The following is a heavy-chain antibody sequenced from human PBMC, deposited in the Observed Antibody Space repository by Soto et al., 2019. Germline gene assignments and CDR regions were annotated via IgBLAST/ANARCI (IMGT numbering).Heavy chain of an antibody. CDR1: GFTFSDYG. CDR2: ISYDGSNK. CDR3: AKDHCTSTTCYAYADY. D-gene: IGHD2-2*01. V-gene: IGHV3-30*18. Sequence: GGSLRLSCAASGFTFSDYGMHWVRQAPGKGLEWVAVISYDGSNKYYADSVKGRFTISRDNSKNTMSLQMNSLRAEDTAIYYCAKDHCTSTTCYAYADYWGLGTLVTVSS. J-gene: IGHJ4*02.